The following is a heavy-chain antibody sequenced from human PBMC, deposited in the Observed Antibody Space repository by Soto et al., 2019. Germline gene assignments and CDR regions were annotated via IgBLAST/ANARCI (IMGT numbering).Heavy chain of an antibody. V-gene: IGHV3-30-3*01. CDR1: GFTFSSYA. J-gene: IGHJ6*02. CDR2: ISYDGSNK. D-gene: IGHD3-22*01. Sequence: QVQLVESGGGVVQPGRSLRLSCAASGFTFSSYAMHWVRQALGKGLELVAVISYDGSNKYYSDSVKGLFTLSRDNSMNTMSLRLTSLHDANTAVYYCAGSRNSAPDSSGYYLEFYYYYYGMDVWGRGTTVTVSS. CDR3: AGSRNSAPDSSGYYLEFYYYYYGMDV.